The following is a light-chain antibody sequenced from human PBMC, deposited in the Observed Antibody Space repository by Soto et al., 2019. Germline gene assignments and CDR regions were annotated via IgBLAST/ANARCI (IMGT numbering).Light chain of an antibody. V-gene: IGKV1-5*01. CDR3: QQYNSYPLT. J-gene: IGKJ4*01. CDR2: DAS. Sequence: HMTQSPSTLSASVGDRVTITCRASQSISSWLAWYQQKPGKAPKLLIYDASSLESGVPSRFSGSGSGTEFTLTISSLQPDDFATYHCQQYNSYPLTLGGGTKVDIK. CDR1: QSISSW.